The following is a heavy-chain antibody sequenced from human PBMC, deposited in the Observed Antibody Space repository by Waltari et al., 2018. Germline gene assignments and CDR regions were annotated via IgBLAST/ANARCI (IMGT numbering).Heavy chain of an antibody. CDR3: ARDGTVTTNAFDI. CDR2: IIPIFGTA. Sequence: QVQLVQSGAEVKKPGSSVKVSCKASGGTFSSYAISWVRQAPGQGLEWMGGIIPIFGTANYAHIFQGRVTITADKAASTAYMELSSLRSEDTAVYYCARDGTVTTNAFDIWGQGTMVTVSS. J-gene: IGHJ3*02. CDR1: GGTFSSYA. V-gene: IGHV1-69*14. D-gene: IGHD4-17*01.